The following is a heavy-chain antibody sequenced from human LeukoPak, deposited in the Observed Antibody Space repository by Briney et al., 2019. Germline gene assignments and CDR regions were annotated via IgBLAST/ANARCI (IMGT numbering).Heavy chain of an antibody. J-gene: IGHJ4*02. V-gene: IGHV4-39*07. CDR3: ASSLVRGGNYYFDY. Sequence: SETLSLTCTVSGGSISSSSYYWGWIRQPPGKGLEWIGEINHSGSTNYNPSLKSRVTISADTSKNQFSLKLSSVTAADTAVYYCASSLVRGGNYYFDYWGQGTLVTVSS. CDR1: GGSISSSSYY. CDR2: INHSGST. D-gene: IGHD3-10*01.